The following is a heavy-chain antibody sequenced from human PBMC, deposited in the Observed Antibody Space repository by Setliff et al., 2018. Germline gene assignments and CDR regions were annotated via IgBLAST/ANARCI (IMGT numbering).Heavy chain of an antibody. V-gene: IGHV1-46*01. J-gene: IGHJ3*02. Sequence: GASVKVSCKASGYTLTNYYMHWVRQAPGQGLEWMGIINPSGGLTRYAQKFQGKVTMTRDTSTSTVYMEVSSLRSEDTAVYYCARDSPTVVTHIRAFDIWGQGTMVTVSS. CDR1: GYTLTNYY. D-gene: IGHD4-17*01. CDR2: INPSGGLT. CDR3: ARDSPTVVTHIRAFDI.